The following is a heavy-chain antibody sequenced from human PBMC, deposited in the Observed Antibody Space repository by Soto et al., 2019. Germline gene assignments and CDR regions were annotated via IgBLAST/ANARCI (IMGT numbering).Heavy chain of an antibody. Sequence: VQLVQSGGGVVQPGKSLRLSCAASGFIFIRYAFHWVRQAPGKGLEWVAQISYDGSSQYYGDSVKGRFTISRDNSNTTLFLHISSLRAEDTAVYYCAREPNAGVADYWGQGTLVTVSS. J-gene: IGHJ4*02. D-gene: IGHD2-8*01. CDR2: ISYDGSSQ. V-gene: IGHV3-30*15. CDR3: AREPNAGVADY. CDR1: GFIFIRYA.